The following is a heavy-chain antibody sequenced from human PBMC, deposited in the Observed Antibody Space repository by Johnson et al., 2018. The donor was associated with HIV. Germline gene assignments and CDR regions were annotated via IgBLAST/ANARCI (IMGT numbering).Heavy chain of an antibody. CDR1: GFTFSRYW. V-gene: IGHV3-7*02. CDR3: ARVHGGATRAKGAFDI. CDR2: IKQDGSEK. D-gene: IGHD1-26*01. J-gene: IGHJ3*02. Sequence: VQLVESGGGLVQPGGSLRLSCAASGFTFSRYWMSWVRQAPGKGLEWVANIKQDGSEKYYVESVKGRFTISRDNAKNSLHLQMNSLRAEDTAVYYCARVHGGATRAKGAFDIWGQGTMVTVSS.